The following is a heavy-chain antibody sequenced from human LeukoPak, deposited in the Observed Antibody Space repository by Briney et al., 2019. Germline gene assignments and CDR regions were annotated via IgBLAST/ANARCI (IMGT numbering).Heavy chain of an antibody. D-gene: IGHD6-19*01. CDR1: GFTFSSYW. Sequence: GSLRLSCVASGFTFSSYWMTWVRQAPGKGVEWVANIKEDGSEKYYVDSVKGRFSISRDNAKNSLFLQMNSPRAEDTAVYYCARDRYSSKWGQGTLVTVSS. J-gene: IGHJ1*01. CDR2: IKEDGSEK. V-gene: IGHV3-7*01. CDR3: ARDRYSSK.